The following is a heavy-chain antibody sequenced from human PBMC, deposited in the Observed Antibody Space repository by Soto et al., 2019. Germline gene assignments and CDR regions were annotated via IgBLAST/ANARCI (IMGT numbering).Heavy chain of an antibody. D-gene: IGHD6-13*01. J-gene: IGHJ6*02. Sequence: SVKVSCKASGGTFSSYAISWVRQAPGQGLEWMGGIIPIFGTANYAQKFQGRVTITADESTSTAYMELSSLRSEDTAVYYCARGIVTTGYSSSWYSYYGMDVWGQGTTVTVSS. V-gene: IGHV1-69*13. CDR2: IIPIFGTA. CDR3: ARGIVTTGYSSSWYSYYGMDV. CDR1: GGTFSSYA.